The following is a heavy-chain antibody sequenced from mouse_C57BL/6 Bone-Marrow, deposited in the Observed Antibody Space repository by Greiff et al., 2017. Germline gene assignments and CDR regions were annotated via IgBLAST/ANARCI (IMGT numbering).Heavy chain of an antibody. D-gene: IGHD1-1*01. J-gene: IGHJ1*03. CDR2: IYPGDGDT. Sequence: QVQLQQSGPELVKPGASVKISCKASGYAFSSSWMHWVKQRPGKGLEWIGRIYPGDGDTNYNGKFKGKATLTADKSSSTAYMQLSSLTSEDSAVYFCARDYGSSFYWYFDVWGTGTTVTVSS. V-gene: IGHV1-82*01. CDR3: ARDYGSSFYWYFDV. CDR1: GYAFSSSW.